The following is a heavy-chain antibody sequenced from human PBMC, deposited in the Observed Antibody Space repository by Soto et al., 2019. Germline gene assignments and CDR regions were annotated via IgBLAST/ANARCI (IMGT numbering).Heavy chain of an antibody. CDR3: ARDSSGPFDY. Sequence: QVQLVESGGGVVQPGRSLRLSCAASGFTFSSYGMHWVRQAPGKGLEWVAVIWYDGSNKYYADSVKGRFTISRDNSKNTLYLQMTSLRAEDTAVYYCARDSSGPFDYWGQGTLVTVSS. D-gene: IGHD3-22*01. V-gene: IGHV3-33*01. CDR2: IWYDGSNK. CDR1: GFTFSSYG. J-gene: IGHJ4*02.